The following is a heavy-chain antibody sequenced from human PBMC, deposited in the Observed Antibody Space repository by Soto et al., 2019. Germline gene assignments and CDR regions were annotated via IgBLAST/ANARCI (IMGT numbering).Heavy chain of an antibody. CDR1: GFTFDDYA. Sequence: EVQLVESGGGLVQPGRSLRLSCAASGFTFDDYAMHWVRQAPGKGLEWVSGISWNSGSIGYADSVKGRFTISRDNAENSLYLQMNSLRAEDTALYYCARGRRGYARGYYFDYWGQGTLVTVSS. D-gene: IGHD5-12*01. J-gene: IGHJ4*02. V-gene: IGHV3-9*01. CDR2: ISWNSGSI. CDR3: ARGRRGYARGYYFDY.